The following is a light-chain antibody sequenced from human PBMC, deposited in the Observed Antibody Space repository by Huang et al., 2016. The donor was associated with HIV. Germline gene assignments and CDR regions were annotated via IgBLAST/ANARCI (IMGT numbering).Light chain of an antibody. J-gene: IGKJ1*01. Sequence: DIVMTQSPDSLAVSLGERATINCKSSQSVLYSSNNKNYLAWYQQKPGQPPKLLSYWACTRETGVPDRFSGSGSGTDFTLTIGSLQAEDVAVYYCQQYHTFPRTFGQGTKVEIK. CDR3: QQYHTFPRT. CDR1: QSVLYSSNNKNY. V-gene: IGKV4-1*01. CDR2: WAC.